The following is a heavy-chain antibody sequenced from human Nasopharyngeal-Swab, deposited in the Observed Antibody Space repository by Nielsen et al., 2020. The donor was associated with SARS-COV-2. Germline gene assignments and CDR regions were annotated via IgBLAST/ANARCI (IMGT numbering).Heavy chain of an antibody. D-gene: IGHD7-27*01. Sequence: WIRQPPGKGLEWVSFVSSSGASIYYADSVKGRFTISRDNGKNSVYLQMDSLRAEDTSVYYCARGAFANWVPGLYYFDYWGQGIPVTVSS. J-gene: IGHJ4*02. V-gene: IGHV3-11*04. CDR2: VSSSGASI. CDR3: ARGAFANWVPGLYYFDY.